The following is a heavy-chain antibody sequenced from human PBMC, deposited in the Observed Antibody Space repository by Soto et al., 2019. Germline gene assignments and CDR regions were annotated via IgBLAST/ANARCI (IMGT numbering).Heavy chain of an antibody. Sequence: QVQLVESGGDVVQPGRSLRLSCAASGFSFSSHGMHWVRQAPGKGLEWGAHLWSRGERADYADSVKGRFTISGDQSNNNLYLRMNNLRADDTAGYYCARDAQQMANYGMDVWGQGTTVTVSS. CDR1: GFSFSSHG. CDR3: ARDAQQMANYGMDV. J-gene: IGHJ6*02. CDR2: LWSRGERA. V-gene: IGHV3-33*01. D-gene: IGHD6-13*01.